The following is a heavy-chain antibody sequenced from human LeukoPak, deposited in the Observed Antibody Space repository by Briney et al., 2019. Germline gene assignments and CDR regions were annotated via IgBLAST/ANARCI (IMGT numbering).Heavy chain of an antibody. CDR1: GDSMSDYF. CDR2: AADSGST. J-gene: IGHJ4*02. CDR3: ASRNFGVVTD. D-gene: IGHD3-3*01. V-gene: IGHV4-59*12. Sequence: SETLSLTCTVSGDSMSDYFWTWIRQPPGKGLEWIGYAADSGSTNYNPSLKSRVTISVDTSKNQFSLKLSSVTAADTAVYYCASRNFGVVTDWGQGTLVTVSS.